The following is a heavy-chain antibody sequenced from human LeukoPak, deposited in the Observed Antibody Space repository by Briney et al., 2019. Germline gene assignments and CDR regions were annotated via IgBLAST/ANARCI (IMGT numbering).Heavy chain of an antibody. J-gene: IGHJ5*02. V-gene: IGHV4-34*01. D-gene: IGHD3-22*01. CDR1: GGSFSGYY. CDR2: VSHGRNT. CDR3: ARGSPRDYDSSGYYYGLDP. Sequence: SETLSLTCAVSGGSFSGYYWSWVRKPPGGGLAWIGEVSHGRNTNYHPSLKSRVTLSLDTSKNQFSLKLTSVTAADTAVYYCARGSPRDYDSSGYYYGLDPWGQGTLVAVSS.